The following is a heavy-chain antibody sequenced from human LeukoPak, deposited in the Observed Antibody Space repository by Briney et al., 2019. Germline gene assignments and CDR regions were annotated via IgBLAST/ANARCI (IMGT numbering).Heavy chain of an antibody. CDR2: IYSGGST. J-gene: IGHJ5*02. CDR3: ATKIAVAGTGNWFDP. CDR1: GFIVSSNY. V-gene: IGHV3-53*01. D-gene: IGHD6-19*01. Sequence: PGGSLRLSCAASGFIVSSNYMSWVRQAPGKGLEWVSVIYSGGSTYYADSVKGRFTISRDNSKNTLYLQMNSLRAEDTAVYYCATKIAVAGTGNWFDPWGQGTLVTVSS.